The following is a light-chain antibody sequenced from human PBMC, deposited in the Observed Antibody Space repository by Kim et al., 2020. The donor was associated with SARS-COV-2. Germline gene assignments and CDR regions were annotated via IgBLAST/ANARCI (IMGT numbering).Light chain of an antibody. CDR3: QQYFTTPPT. CDR2: WAS. Sequence: STINCKSSQSVVYRSNKRNRLGWYQQKPGQPPKLLVYWASTRESGVPDRFSGSVSGTDFTLTISSLQAEDVAVYYCQQYFTTPPTFGGGTKVDIK. J-gene: IGKJ4*01. CDR1: QSVVYRSNKRNR. V-gene: IGKV4-1*01.